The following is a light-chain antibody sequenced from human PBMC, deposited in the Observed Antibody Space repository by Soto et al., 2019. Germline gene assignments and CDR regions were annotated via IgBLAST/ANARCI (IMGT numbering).Light chain of an antibody. J-gene: IGLJ1*01. CDR2: DVS. CDR1: SSDVCGYNY. CDR3: SSYTSSSLDV. V-gene: IGLV2-14*01. Sequence: QSVLTQPASVSGSPGQSITISCTGTSSDVCGYNYVSWYQQHPGKAPKLMIYDVSNRPSGVSNRFSGSKSGNTASLTISGPQAEDEADYYCSSYTSSSLDVFGTGTKVTVL.